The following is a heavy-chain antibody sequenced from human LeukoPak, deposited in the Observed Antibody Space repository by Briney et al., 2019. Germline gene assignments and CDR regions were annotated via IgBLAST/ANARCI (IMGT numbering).Heavy chain of an antibody. CDR1: GYTLTELS. J-gene: IGHJ4*02. CDR2: FDPEDGET. Sequence: ASVTVSCTVSGYTLTELSMHWVRQAPGKGLEWMGGFDPEDGETIYAQKFQGRVTMTEDTSTDTAYMELSSLRSEDTAVYYCATPREYCSGGSCQPAKGCFDYWGQGALVTVSS. CDR3: ATPREYCSGGSCQPAKGCFDY. D-gene: IGHD2-15*01. V-gene: IGHV1-24*01.